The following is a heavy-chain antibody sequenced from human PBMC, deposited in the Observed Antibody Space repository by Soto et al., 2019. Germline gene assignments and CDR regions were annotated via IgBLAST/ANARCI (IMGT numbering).Heavy chain of an antibody. J-gene: IGHJ6*02. Sequence: PGESLKISCKGSGYSFTSYWISWVRQMPGKGLEWMGRIDPSDSYTNYSPSFQGHVTISADKSISTAYLQWSSLKASDTAMYYCARLNYDFWSGSSYYYYGMDVWGQGTTVTV. D-gene: IGHD3-3*01. CDR1: GYSFTSYW. CDR3: ARLNYDFWSGSSYYYYGMDV. V-gene: IGHV5-10-1*01. CDR2: IDPSDSYT.